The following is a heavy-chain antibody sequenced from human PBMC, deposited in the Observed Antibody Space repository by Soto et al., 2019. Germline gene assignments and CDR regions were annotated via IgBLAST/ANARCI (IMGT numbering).Heavy chain of an antibody. Sequence: SETLSLTCIISGDSTSNYYWSWIRQSPGKRLEWIGYISYSGNTNYNPSLKSRVTISVDTSKDQLSLKVTSVTAADTTMYYCACLRGKRGSPIDYWGQGTQVTVSS. J-gene: IGHJ4*02. V-gene: IGHV4-59*01. CDR2: ISYSGNT. D-gene: IGHD2-15*01. CDR3: ACLRGKRGSPIDY. CDR1: GDSTSNYY.